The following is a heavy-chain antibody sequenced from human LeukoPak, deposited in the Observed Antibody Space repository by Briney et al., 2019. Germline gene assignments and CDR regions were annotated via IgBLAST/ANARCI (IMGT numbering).Heavy chain of an antibody. V-gene: IGHV3-48*03. CDR1: GFTFSSYE. D-gene: IGHD6-19*01. J-gene: IGHJ6*02. CDR3: ARGIAVAGNYYYYYGMDV. CDR2: ISSSGSTI. Sequence: PGGSLRLSCAASGFTFSSYEMNWVRQAPGKGLEWVSYISSSGSTIYHADSVRGRFTISRDNAKNSLYLQMNSLRAEDTAIYYCARGIAVAGNYYYYYGMDVWGQGTTVTVSS.